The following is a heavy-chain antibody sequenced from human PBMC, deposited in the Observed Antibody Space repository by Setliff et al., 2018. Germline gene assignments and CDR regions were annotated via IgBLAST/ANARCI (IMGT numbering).Heavy chain of an antibody. V-gene: IGHV3-48*04. D-gene: IGHD6-19*01. CDR2: ISSASSAT. Sequence: GGSLRLSCVASGFTFSRYSVNWVRQAPGKGLECISYISSASSATDYADSVKGRFTISRDNAKNSLYLQMNSLRAEDTALYYCAKDLVSTIAVAGTGRFRGAFDIWGQGTMVTVSS. J-gene: IGHJ3*02. CDR3: AKDLVSTIAVAGTGRFRGAFDI. CDR1: GFTFSRYS.